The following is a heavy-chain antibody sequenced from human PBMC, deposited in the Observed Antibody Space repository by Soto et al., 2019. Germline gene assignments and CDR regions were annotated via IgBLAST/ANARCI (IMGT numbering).Heavy chain of an antibody. Sequence: QVQLVQSGAEVKKPGASVKVSCKASAYTFTGYYIHWVRQAPGQGLEWMGWIDPNSGGTNYAQKFQGRVTLTRDTSISTDYMELSRLTSDDTAVYYCARRPIPGRFDYWGQGTLVTVSS. CDR1: AYTFTGYY. CDR2: IDPNSGGT. V-gene: IGHV1-2*02. J-gene: IGHJ4*02. D-gene: IGHD1-26*01. CDR3: ARRPIPGRFDY.